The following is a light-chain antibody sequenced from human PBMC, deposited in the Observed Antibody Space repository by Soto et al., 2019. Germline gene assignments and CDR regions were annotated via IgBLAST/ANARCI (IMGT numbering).Light chain of an antibody. Sequence: IVLTQSPGTLSLSPGERDTLSCRASQSVSRSYLAWYQQRPGQAPRLLIYGASSRATGIPDRFSGSGSGTEFTLTITRLEPEDFAVYYCHQYDSSLTFGGGTKVEIK. CDR2: GAS. V-gene: IGKV3-20*01. CDR3: HQYDSSLT. CDR1: QSVSRSY. J-gene: IGKJ4*01.